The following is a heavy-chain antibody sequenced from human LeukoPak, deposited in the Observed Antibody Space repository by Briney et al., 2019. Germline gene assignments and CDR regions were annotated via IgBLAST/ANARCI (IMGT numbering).Heavy chain of an antibody. Sequence: ASVKVSCKASGYTFTDYYTHWVRQAPGQGLEWMGWINPNSGDTDYAQKFQGRVTMTTDTSVSTAYMELSRLRSDDTAVYYCARGGYCSITSCRRSPFDYWGQGSLVTVSS. CDR3: ARGGYCSITSCRRSPFDY. J-gene: IGHJ4*02. CDR2: INPNSGDT. CDR1: GYTFTDYY. D-gene: IGHD2-2*01. V-gene: IGHV1-2*02.